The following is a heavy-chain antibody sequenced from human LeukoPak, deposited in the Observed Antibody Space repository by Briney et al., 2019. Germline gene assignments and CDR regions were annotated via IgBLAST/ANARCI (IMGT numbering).Heavy chain of an antibody. CDR1: GFTFSSYT. CDR3: ASRYSYGLGY. CDR2: IYSGGST. J-gene: IGHJ4*02. D-gene: IGHD5-18*01. V-gene: IGHV3-66*01. Sequence: GGSLRLSCAASGFTFSSYTMNWVRQAPGKGLEWVSVIYSGGSTYYADSVKGRFTISRDNSKNTLYLQMNSLRAEDTAVYYCASRYSYGLGYWGQGTLVTVSS.